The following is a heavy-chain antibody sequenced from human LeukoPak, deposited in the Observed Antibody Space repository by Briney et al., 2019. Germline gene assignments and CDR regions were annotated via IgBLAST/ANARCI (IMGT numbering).Heavy chain of an antibody. D-gene: IGHD1/OR15-1a*01. Sequence: TGGSLRLSCAASGFTFSSYWMNWVRQAPGKGLEWVSAISGSGSSKYYADSVKGRFTISRDNAKNTLYLQMNSLRAEDTAVYYCAKGGAGITKGYYFDYWGQGTLVTVSS. CDR3: AKGGAGITKGYYFDY. J-gene: IGHJ4*02. CDR1: GFTFSSYW. CDR2: ISGSGSSK. V-gene: IGHV3-23*01.